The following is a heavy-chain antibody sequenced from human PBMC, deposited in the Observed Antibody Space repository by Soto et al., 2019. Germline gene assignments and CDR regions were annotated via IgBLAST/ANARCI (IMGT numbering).Heavy chain of an antibody. CDR1: GFTFSSYW. CDR3: ARDPKYYDFWSGYQGYGMDV. D-gene: IGHD3-3*01. J-gene: IGHJ6*02. Sequence: GGSLRLSCAASGFTFSSYWMSWVRQAPGKGLEWVANIKQDGSEKYYVDSVKGRFTISRDNAKNSLYLQMNSLRAEDTAVYYCARDPKYYDFWSGYQGYGMDVWGQGTTVTVSS. V-gene: IGHV3-7*05. CDR2: IKQDGSEK.